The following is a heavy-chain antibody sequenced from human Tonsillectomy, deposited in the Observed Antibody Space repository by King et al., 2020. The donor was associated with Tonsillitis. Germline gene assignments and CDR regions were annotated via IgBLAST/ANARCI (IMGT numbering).Heavy chain of an antibody. Sequence: VQLVESGAEVKKPGASVKVSCKASGDTFTGYYIHWVRQAPGQGLEWMGWINPNSGGTHYAQNFQGRVTMTRDTSISTSYMELTRLRSDDTAVYYCATVRWIHLWHHFDYWGQGTLVTVSS. CDR1: GDTFTGYY. CDR3: ATVRWIHLWHHFDY. V-gene: IGHV1-2*02. D-gene: IGHD5-18*01. J-gene: IGHJ4*02. CDR2: INPNSGGT.